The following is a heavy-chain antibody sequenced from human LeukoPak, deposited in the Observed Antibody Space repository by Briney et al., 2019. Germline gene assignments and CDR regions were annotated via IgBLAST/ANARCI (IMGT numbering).Heavy chain of an antibody. V-gene: IGHV3-13*01. D-gene: IGHD4-17*01. CDR3: ARAPHGDYFDY. J-gene: IGHJ4*02. Sequence: PGGSLRLSCAASGFTFSSYDMHWVRQATGKGLDWVSAISTAGDTYYPGSVKGRFTISRENAKNSLYLQMNSLRAGDTAVYYCARAPHGDYFDYWGQGTLVTVSS. CDR1: GFTFSSYD. CDR2: ISTAGDT.